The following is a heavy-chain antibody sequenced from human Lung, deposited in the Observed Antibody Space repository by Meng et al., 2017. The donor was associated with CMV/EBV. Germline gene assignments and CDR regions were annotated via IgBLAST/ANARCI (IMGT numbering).Heavy chain of an antibody. CDR1: GFTFSHSW. CDR3: ARKRTNWRGPGFDY. V-gene: IGHV3-74*01. J-gene: IGHJ4*02. CDR2: INTDGTTI. D-gene: IGHD2-8*01. Sequence: GESLKISCAASGFTFSHSWMHWVRQAPGKGLVWVSVINTDGTTINYADSVKGRFTISRDNAKNTLYLQMDSLRADDTALYYCARKRTNWRGPGFDYWGQGTLVTVSS.